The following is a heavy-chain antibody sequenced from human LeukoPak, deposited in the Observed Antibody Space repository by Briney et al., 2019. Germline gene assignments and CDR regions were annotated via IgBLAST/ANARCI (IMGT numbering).Heavy chain of an antibody. CDR2: IYYSGST. D-gene: IGHD3-3*01. V-gene: IGHV4-39*07. Sequence: SETLSLTCTVSGGSISSSSYYWGWIRQPPGKGLEWIGSIYYSGSTYYNPSLKSRVTISVDTSKNQFSLKLSSVTAADTAVYYCAREGAITIFGVVTNQHGFDPWGQGTLVTVSS. CDR3: AREGAITIFGVVTNQHGFDP. CDR1: GGSISSSSYY. J-gene: IGHJ5*02.